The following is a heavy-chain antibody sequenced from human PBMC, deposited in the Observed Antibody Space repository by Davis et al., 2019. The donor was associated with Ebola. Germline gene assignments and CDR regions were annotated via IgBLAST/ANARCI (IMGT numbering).Heavy chain of an antibody. CDR2: ISSNGGST. J-gene: IGHJ6*02. Sequence: GESLKISCSAPGFTFSSYAMHWVRQAPGKGLEYVSAISSNGGSTYYADSVKGRFTISRDNSKNTLYLQMSSLRAEDTAVYYCVKDPWREGYCSSTSCSIYYYYGMDVWGQGTTVTVSS. V-gene: IGHV3-64D*08. CDR1: GFTFSSYA. CDR3: VKDPWREGYCSSTSCSIYYYYGMDV. D-gene: IGHD2-2*01.